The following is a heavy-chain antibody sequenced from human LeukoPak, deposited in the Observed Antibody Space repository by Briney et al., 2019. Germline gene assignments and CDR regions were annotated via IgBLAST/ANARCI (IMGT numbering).Heavy chain of an antibody. J-gene: IGHJ4*02. CDR2: IYHTGST. D-gene: IGHD7-27*01. V-gene: IGHV4-59*02. CDR3: ASRKLGNDY. Sequence: SETLSLTCTISGGSVSDYYWSWIRQSPGKGLEWIGYIYHTGSTSYSPSLKSRVTISADTSQDQFSLKLSSVTAADTAVYYCASRKLGNDYWGQGTLVTVSS. CDR1: GGSVSDYY.